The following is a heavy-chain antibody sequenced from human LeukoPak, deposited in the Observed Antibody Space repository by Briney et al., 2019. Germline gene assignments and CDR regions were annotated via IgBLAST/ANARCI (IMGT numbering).Heavy chain of an antibody. J-gene: IGHJ4*02. D-gene: IGHD6-19*01. Sequence: ASVKVSCKVSGYTLTELSMHWVRQAPGKGLEWKGGFDPEDGETIYAQKFQGRVTMTEDTSTDTAYMELSSLRSEDTAVYYCATLPGIAVAANFDYWGQGTLVTVYS. CDR2: FDPEDGET. CDR3: ATLPGIAVAANFDY. V-gene: IGHV1-24*01. CDR1: GYTLTELS.